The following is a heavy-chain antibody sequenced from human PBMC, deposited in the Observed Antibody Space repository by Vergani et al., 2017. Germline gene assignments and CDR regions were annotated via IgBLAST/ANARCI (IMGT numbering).Heavy chain of an antibody. V-gene: IGHV4-34*01. CDR1: GGSFSGYY. D-gene: IGHD2-15*01. CDR2: INHSGST. Sequence: QVQLQQWGAGLLKPSETLSLTCAVYGGSFSGYYWSWIRQPPGKGLEWIGEINHSGSTNYNPSLKSRVTISVDPSKNQFSLKLSSVTAADPAVYYCARFPRYCSGGSCYPNGFDPWGQGTLVTVSS. CDR3: ARFPRYCSGGSCYPNGFDP. J-gene: IGHJ5*02.